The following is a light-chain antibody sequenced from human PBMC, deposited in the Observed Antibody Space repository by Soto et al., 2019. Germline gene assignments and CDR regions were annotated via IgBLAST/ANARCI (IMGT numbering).Light chain of an antibody. V-gene: IGKV3-11*01. Sequence: LTMSPAALSLSPGERATLSCRASQSVSSYLAWYQQKPGQAPRLLIYDASDRATGVPARFSGSGSGTDFTLTISSLEPEDFAVYYCQQYGSSSWRFGHGTMV. J-gene: IGKJ1*01. CDR2: DAS. CDR1: QSVSSY. CDR3: QQYGSSSWR.